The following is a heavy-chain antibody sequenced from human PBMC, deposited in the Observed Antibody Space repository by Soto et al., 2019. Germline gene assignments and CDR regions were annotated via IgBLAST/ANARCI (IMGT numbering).Heavy chain of an antibody. CDR3: AKESMTEHYGDTLFDH. CDR2: FSAGGRA. V-gene: IGHV3-23*01. Sequence: EVQLLESGGGLVQPGGSLRLSCEASGFSFSNYALSWVRQAPGKGLEWVSTFSAGGRAYYADSVKGRFTIAKDFSKNTLHLQTNSLRAEDTAVYFCAKESMTEHYGDTLFDHWGQGTRVTVSS. D-gene: IGHD4-17*01. CDR1: GFSFSNYA. J-gene: IGHJ4*02.